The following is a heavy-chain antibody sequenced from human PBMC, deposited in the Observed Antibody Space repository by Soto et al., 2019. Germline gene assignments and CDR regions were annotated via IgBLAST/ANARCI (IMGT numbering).Heavy chain of an antibody. V-gene: IGHV1-8*01. J-gene: IGHJ5*02. D-gene: IGHD5-12*01. Sequence: QVQLVQSGAEVKKPEASVKVSCKASGYTLTSYDIIWVRQATAQGLEWMGWMNPSTGKTDSAEKFQGRLTRTRNTSISTVYMELSRPSFEDTAVYYCVRSPIIVAGGFDPWGQGTLVTVSS. CDR3: VRSPIIVAGGFDP. CDR1: GYTLTSYD. CDR2: MNPSTGKT.